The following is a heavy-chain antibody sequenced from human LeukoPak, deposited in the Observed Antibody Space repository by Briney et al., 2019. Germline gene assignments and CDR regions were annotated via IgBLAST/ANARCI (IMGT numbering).Heavy chain of an antibody. CDR1: GFTFSSYA. CDR3: AKDLVLAVTTFDY. Sequence: GGSLRLSCAASGFTFSSYAMTWVRQAPGKGLEWVSAISDSGGSTYYADSVKGRFTISRDNSKNTLYLQMNSLRAEDTAVYCCAKDLVLAVTTFDYWGQGTLVTVSS. J-gene: IGHJ4*02. V-gene: IGHV3-23*01. D-gene: IGHD4-17*01. CDR2: ISDSGGST.